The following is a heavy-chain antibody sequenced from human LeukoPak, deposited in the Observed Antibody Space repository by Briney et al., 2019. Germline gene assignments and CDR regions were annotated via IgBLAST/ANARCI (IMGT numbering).Heavy chain of an antibody. V-gene: IGHV4-39*07. J-gene: IGHJ6*03. Sequence: SETLSLTCTVSGGSISSSSYYWGWIRQPPGKGLEWIGSIYYSGSTYYNPSLKSRVTISVDTSKNQFSLKLSSVTAADTAVYYCARVAPPIYYYYMDDWGKGTTVTVSS. CDR3: ARVAPPIYYYYMDD. CDR2: IYYSGST. CDR1: GGSISSSSYY. D-gene: IGHD5-12*01.